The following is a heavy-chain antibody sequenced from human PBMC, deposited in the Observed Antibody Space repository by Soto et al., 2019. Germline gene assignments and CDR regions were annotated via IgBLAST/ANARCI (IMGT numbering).Heavy chain of an antibody. D-gene: IGHD3-22*01. Sequence: ASVKVSCKAIGYSFTSHYMHWVRQAPGQGLEWMGGFDPEDGETIYAQKFQGRVTMTEDTSTDTAYMELSSLRSEDTAVYYCATSDSSGYYLPEYSQHWGQGTLVTVSS. CDR2: FDPEDGET. CDR3: ATSDSSGYYLPEYSQH. CDR1: GYSFTSHY. J-gene: IGHJ1*01. V-gene: IGHV1-24*01.